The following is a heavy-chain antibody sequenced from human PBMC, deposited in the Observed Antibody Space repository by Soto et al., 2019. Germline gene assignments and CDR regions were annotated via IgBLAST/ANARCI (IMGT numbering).Heavy chain of an antibody. CDR2: ISGSGGST. CDR1: GFTFSNYA. CDR3: AIVQGTSCSEIYY. V-gene: IGHV3-23*01. J-gene: IGHJ4*02. D-gene: IGHD2-2*01. Sequence: GGSLRLSCAASGFTFSNYAVSWVRQAPGKGLEWVSTISGSGGSTYYADSVKGRFTISRDNSKNTLYLQMNSLRAEDTAVYYCAIVQGTSCSEIYYWAQGTLLTVSA.